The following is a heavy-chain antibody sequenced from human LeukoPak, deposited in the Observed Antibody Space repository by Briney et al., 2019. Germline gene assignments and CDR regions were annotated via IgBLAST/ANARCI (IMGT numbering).Heavy chain of an antibody. CDR2: IYYSGST. D-gene: IGHD2-2*01. V-gene: IGHV4-39*07. Sequence: SETLSLTCTVSSGSISSSSYYWGWIRQPPGKGLEWIGSIYYSGSTYYNPSPKSRVTISVDTSKNQFSLKLSSVTAADTAVYYCARVLTRVVVVPAAILSDVKPDYWGQGTLVTVSS. J-gene: IGHJ4*02. CDR1: SGSISSSSYY. CDR3: ARVLTRVVVVPAAILSDVKPDY.